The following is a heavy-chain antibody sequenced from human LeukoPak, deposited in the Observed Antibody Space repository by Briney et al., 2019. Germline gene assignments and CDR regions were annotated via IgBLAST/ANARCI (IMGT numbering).Heavy chain of an antibody. D-gene: IGHD2/OR15-2a*01. V-gene: IGHV3-74*01. J-gene: IGHJ6*02. CDR2: INSDGSTT. CDR3: ARVGTTSNFYYYYGMDV. CDR1: GFTFSSYW. Sequence: PGGSLRLSCAASGFTFSSYWMYWVRQAPGKGLVWVSRINSDGSTTRNADSVKGRFTISRDNAKNTLYLQMNSLRAEDTAVYYCARVGTTSNFYYYYGMDVWGQGTTVTVSS.